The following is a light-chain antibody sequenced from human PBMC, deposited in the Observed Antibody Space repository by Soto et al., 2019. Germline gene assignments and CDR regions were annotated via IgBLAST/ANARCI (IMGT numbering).Light chain of an antibody. J-gene: IGKJ3*01. CDR3: QQFKSYPPT. CDR1: QGIISY. CDR2: AAP. V-gene: IGKV1-9*01. Sequence: DIQLTQSPSFLSASVGDRVTITCRASQGIISYLAWYQQNPGKAPTLLISAAPTFQSGVPSRFSGRGSGTEFTLTINSLQPEDFATYDCQQFKSYPPTFGPGTKVDMK.